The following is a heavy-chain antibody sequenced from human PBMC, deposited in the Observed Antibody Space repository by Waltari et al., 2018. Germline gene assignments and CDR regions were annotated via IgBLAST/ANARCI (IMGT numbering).Heavy chain of an antibody. V-gene: IGHV3-74*01. CDR1: GFSFGSYW. J-gene: IGHJ4*02. CDR2: IVCDGSIT. D-gene: IGHD3-10*01. CDR3: ARDYYYSIDY. Sequence: EVQLVESGGGLVQPGGSLRLSCAASGFSFGSYWMNWVRQAPGKGLVGVSRIVCDGSITSYADSVKGRFTISRDNAKNTLYLQMNSLRDEDTAVYYCARDYYYSIDYWGQGTVVTVSS.